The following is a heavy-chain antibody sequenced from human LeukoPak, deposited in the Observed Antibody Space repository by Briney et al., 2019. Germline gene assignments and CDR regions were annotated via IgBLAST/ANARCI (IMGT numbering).Heavy chain of an antibody. J-gene: IGHJ4*02. CDR1: GFTFSSYA. V-gene: IGHV3-30-3*01. CDR2: ISYDGSNK. CDR3: VKGVLDY. Sequence: PGRSLRLSCAASGFTFSSYAMHWVRQAPGKGLEWVAVISYDGSNKYYADSVKGRFTISRDNSKNTLYLQMNSLRAEDTAVYYCVKGVLDYWGQGTLVTVSS.